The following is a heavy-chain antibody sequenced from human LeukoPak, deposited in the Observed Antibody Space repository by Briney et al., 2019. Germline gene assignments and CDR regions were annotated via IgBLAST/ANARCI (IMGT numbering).Heavy chain of an antibody. J-gene: IGHJ4*02. CDR1: GVSVSSGSYY. V-gene: IGHV4-61*01. CDR3: AREGKRDGYNY. Sequence: SETLSLTCTVSGVSVSSGSYYWSWIRQPPGKGLEWIGYIYYSGSTNYNPSLKSRVTISVDTSKNQFSLKLSSVTAADTAVYYCAREGKRDGYNYWGQGTLVTVSS. CDR2: IYYSGST. D-gene: IGHD5-24*01.